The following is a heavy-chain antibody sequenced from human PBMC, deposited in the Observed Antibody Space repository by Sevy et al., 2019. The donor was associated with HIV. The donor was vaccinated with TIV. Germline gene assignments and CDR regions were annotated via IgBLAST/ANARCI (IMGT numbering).Heavy chain of an antibody. Sequence: SETLSLTCTVSGGSISSSSYYWGWIRQPPGKGLEWIGSIYYSGSTYYNPSLKSRVTISVDTSKNQFSLKLSSVTAADTDVYYCARHKHYYDSRGYRPGERSPLIPRPVAAFDIWGQGTMVTVSS. CDR3: ARHKHYYDSRGYRPGERSPLIPRPVAAFDI. CDR2: IYYSGST. CDR1: GGSISSSSYY. V-gene: IGHV4-39*01. J-gene: IGHJ3*02. D-gene: IGHD3-22*01.